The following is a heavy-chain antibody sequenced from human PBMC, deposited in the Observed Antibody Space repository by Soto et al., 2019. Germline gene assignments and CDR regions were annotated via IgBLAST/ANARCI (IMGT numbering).Heavy chain of an antibody. D-gene: IGHD2-15*01. CDR2: IRSKAYGGTT. Sequence: PGGSLRLSCTASAFNFGDYAMGWVRQAPGKGLEWVGFIRSKAYGGTTEYAASVKGRFTISRDDSKSIAYLQMNSLKTEDTAVYYCTRPFGATSSYYYYYYGMDVWGQGTTVTVSS. CDR1: AFNFGDYA. V-gene: IGHV3-49*04. J-gene: IGHJ6*02. CDR3: TRPFGATSSYYYYYYGMDV.